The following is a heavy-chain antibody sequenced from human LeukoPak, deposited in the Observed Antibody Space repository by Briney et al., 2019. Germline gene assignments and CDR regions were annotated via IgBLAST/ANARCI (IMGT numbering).Heavy chain of an antibody. Sequence: ASVKVSCKASGYTFTDYYIHWVRQAPGHGLEWMGRIIPNSGGRDYAQRFQGRVTMTRDTSISTAYMELSRLRSDDTAVYYCASLDYGGDYWGQGTLVTVSS. J-gene: IGHJ4*02. CDR2: IIPNSGGR. CDR1: GYTFTDYY. D-gene: IGHD4-17*01. V-gene: IGHV1-2*06. CDR3: ASLDYGGDY.